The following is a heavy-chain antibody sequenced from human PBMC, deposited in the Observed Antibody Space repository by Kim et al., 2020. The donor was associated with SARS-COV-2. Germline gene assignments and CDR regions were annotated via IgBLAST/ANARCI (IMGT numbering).Heavy chain of an antibody. CDR1: GYSFTSYW. CDR3: ARQFDWLSRVLDYGMDV. CDR2: IYPGDSDT. D-gene: IGHD3-9*01. Sequence: GESLKISCKGSGYSFTSYWIGWVRQMPGKGLEWMGIIYPGDSDTRYSPSFQGQVTISADKSISTAYLQWSSLKASDTAMYYCARQFDWLSRVLDYGMDVWGQGTTVTVSS. J-gene: IGHJ6*02. V-gene: IGHV5-51*01.